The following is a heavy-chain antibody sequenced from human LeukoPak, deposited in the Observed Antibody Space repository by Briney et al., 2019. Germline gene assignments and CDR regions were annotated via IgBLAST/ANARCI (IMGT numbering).Heavy chain of an antibody. V-gene: IGHV3-23*01. CDR3: AKSHSVEQRGYFGY. Sequence: GGSLRLSCAASGFTFTTYAMSWVRQAPGKGLEWVSTIANSGGSTYYADSVKGRFTISRDNSKNTLYLQMNSLRAEDMAVYYCAKSHSVEQRGYFGYWGQGTLVTVSS. J-gene: IGHJ4*02. CDR2: IANSGGST. D-gene: IGHD1/OR15-1a*01. CDR1: GFTFTTYA.